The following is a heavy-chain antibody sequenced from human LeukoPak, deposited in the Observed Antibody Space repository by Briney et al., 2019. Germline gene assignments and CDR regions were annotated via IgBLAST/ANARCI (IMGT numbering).Heavy chain of an antibody. CDR3: ASRPDCGGDCSTDNDY. CDR2: ISGSGGST. Sequence: PGGSLRLSCAASGFTFSSYAMSWGRQAPGKGLEWVSAISGSGGSTYYADSVKGRFTISRDNSKNTLYLQMNSLRAEDTAVYYCASRPDCGGDCSTDNDYWGQGTLVTVSS. V-gene: IGHV3-23*01. J-gene: IGHJ4*02. D-gene: IGHD2-21*02. CDR1: GFTFSSYA.